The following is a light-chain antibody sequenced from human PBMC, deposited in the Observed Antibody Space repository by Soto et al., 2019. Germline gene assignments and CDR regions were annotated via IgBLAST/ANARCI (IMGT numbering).Light chain of an antibody. CDR1: SSNIGAGYD. J-gene: IGLJ3*02. CDR3: AAWDDGLNGWL. Sequence: SVLTQPPSVSGAPGQRVTISCTGSSSNIGAGYDVHWYQQPPGTAPKLLISANSNRPSGVPDRFSGSKSANSASLAISGLKSEDEADYYCAAWDDGLNGWLFGGGTKLTVL. V-gene: IGLV1-40*01. CDR2: ANS.